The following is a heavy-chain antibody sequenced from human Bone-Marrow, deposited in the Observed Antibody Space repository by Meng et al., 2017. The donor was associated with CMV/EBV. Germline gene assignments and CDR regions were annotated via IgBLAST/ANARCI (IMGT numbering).Heavy chain of an antibody. Sequence: SLKISCVASGFTFDEYAMHWVRQVPGKGLEWVSGISWNGDSIGYADSVKGRFTISRDNAKKSLYLQMNSLRAEDTAVYYCARDSGSTVTPHYWGQGTLVTVSS. D-gene: IGHD4-11*01. CDR1: GFTFDEYA. J-gene: IGHJ4*02. CDR3: ARDSGSTVTPHY. V-gene: IGHV3-9*01. CDR2: ISWNGDSI.